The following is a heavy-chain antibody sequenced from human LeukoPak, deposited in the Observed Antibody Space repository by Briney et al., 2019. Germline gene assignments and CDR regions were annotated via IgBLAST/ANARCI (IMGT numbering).Heavy chain of an antibody. J-gene: IGHJ4*02. D-gene: IGHD6-19*01. CDR3: ARDKGDNSGWDY. V-gene: IGHV3-48*03. Sequence: PGGSLRLSCAASGFTFSSYEMNWVRQAPGKGLEWVSHISSSGTKIYSADSVKGRFTISRDNAKNSLCLQMSSLRAEDTAVYYCARDKGDNSGWDYWGQGSWSPSPQ. CDR2: ISSSGTKI. CDR1: GFTFSSYE.